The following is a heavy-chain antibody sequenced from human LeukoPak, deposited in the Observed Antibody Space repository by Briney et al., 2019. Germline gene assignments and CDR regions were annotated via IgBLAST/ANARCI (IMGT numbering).Heavy chain of an antibody. CDR3: ARYNWNYKAFDI. CDR1: GFTFSSFR. CDR2: ISSSSSTI. Sequence: PGGAPRISCGAPGFTFSSFRIKRGRPAPGEGVGGGFYISSSSSTIYYADSVKGRFTISRDNAKNSLYLQMNSLRAEDTAVYYCARYNWNYKAFDIWSQGTMVTVSS. J-gene: IGHJ3*02. D-gene: IGHD1-7*01. V-gene: IGHV3-48*01.